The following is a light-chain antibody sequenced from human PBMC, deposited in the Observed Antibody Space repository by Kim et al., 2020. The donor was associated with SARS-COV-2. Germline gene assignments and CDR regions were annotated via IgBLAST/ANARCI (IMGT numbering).Light chain of an antibody. CDR1: NIGSKH. CDR3: QVWDNNTWV. J-gene: IGLJ3*02. V-gene: IGLV3-9*01. CDR2: RDS. Sequence: SYELTQPLSVSVVLGQTASITCGGDNIGSKHVHXYQQKAGQAPVLVIYRDSSRPAEIPERFSGSNSGNTATLTVSRAQAGDEADYYCQVWDNNTWVFGAG.